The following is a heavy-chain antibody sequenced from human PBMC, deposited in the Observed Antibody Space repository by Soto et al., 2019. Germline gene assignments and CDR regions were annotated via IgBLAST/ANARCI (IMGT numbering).Heavy chain of an antibody. D-gene: IGHD6-13*01. Sequence: QVQLVQSGAEVKQPGYSVKVSCKASGGTFSTYGINWVRQAPGQWLEWMGGIIPIFYPTNYAQKFQGKFTMTADESTSTVYMELSSRRSEDTAVYYCARDEAAAATRGMDVWGQGTTVTVSS. CDR2: IIPIFYPT. CDR1: GGTFSTYG. J-gene: IGHJ6*02. V-gene: IGHV1-69*01. CDR3: ARDEAAAATRGMDV.